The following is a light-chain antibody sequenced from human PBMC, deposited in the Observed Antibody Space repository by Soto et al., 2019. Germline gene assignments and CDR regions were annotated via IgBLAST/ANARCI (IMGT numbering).Light chain of an antibody. CDR2: DAS. CDR1: QSISHW. Sequence: DIQMTQAPSTLSASIGDRVIITCRASQSISHWLAWYQQKPGKAPKLLISDASILESGVPSRFSGSTSGTEFTLTISSLQPDDFATYYCQQYHTYRTFGQGTRWIS. J-gene: IGKJ1*01. CDR3: QQYHTYRT. V-gene: IGKV1-5*01.